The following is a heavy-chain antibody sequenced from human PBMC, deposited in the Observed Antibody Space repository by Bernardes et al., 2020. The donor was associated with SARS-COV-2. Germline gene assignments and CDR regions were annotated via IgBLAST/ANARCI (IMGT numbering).Heavy chain of an antibody. CDR3: ARGGVRYDILTGYYNGLSGYAMDV. Sequence: QTLSLTCAISGDSVSSNSAAWNWIRQSPSRGLEWLGRTHYRSKWYNDYAVSVKSRITINPDTSKNQLSLQLNSVTPEDTAVYYCARGGVRYDILTGYYNGLSGYAMDVWGQGTTVTVSS. J-gene: IGHJ6*02. CDR1: GDSVSSNSAA. V-gene: IGHV6-1*01. D-gene: IGHD3-9*01. CDR2: THYRSKWYN.